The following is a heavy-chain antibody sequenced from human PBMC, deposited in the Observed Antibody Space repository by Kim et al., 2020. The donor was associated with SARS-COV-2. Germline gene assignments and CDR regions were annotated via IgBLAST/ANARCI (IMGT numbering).Heavy chain of an antibody. J-gene: IGHJ4*02. CDR2: INHSGST. CDR1: GGSFSGYY. CDR3: ARSPFEGIAAAGTI. V-gene: IGHV4-34*01. Sequence: SETLSLTCAVYGGSFSGYYWSWIRQPPGKGLEWIGEINHSGSTNYNPSLKSRVTISVDTSKNQFSLKLSSVTAADTAVYYCARSPFEGIAAAGTIWGQGTLVTVSS. D-gene: IGHD6-13*01.